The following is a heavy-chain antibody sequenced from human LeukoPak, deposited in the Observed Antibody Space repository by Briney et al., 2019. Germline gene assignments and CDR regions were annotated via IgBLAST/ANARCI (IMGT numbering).Heavy chain of an antibody. D-gene: IGHD2-15*01. V-gene: IGHV4-59*01. CDR1: GGPISNYY. Sequence: SETLSLTCTVSGGPISNYYWSWIRQPPGKGLEWIAYGDYSGSTRYNASLESRVTISVDTSKNQFSLKLTSVTAADSAVYYCARLALGYCSGGTCPYYFDHWGQGTLVTVSS. CDR2: GDYSGST. J-gene: IGHJ4*02. CDR3: ARLALGYCSGGTCPYYFDH.